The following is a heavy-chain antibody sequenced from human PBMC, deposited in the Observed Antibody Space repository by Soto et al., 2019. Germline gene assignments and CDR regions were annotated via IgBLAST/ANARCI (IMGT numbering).Heavy chain of an antibody. Sequence: ASVKVSCKASGFSFIDYSILWVRQAPGQSLEWLGWINAGNGNTKYSHKFQDRVTITSDTSATTTYMELRSLRSEDTAVFYCARSAKKTWLPDFWGQGTLVTVS. V-gene: IGHV1-3*01. CDR1: GFSFIDYS. CDR2: INAGNGNT. J-gene: IGHJ1*01. D-gene: IGHD5-12*01. CDR3: ARSAKKTWLPDF.